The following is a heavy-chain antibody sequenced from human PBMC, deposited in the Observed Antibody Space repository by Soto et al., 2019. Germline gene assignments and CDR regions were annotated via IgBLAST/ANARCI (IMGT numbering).Heavy chain of an antibody. Sequence: KPGGSLRLSCAASGFTFSDYYMSWIRQAPGKGLEWVSYISSSGSTIYYADSVKGRFTISRDNAKNSLYLQMNGLRAEDTAVYYCARERADDILTGYYNFDYWGQGTLVTVSS. D-gene: IGHD3-9*01. CDR1: GFTFSDYY. V-gene: IGHV3-11*01. CDR2: ISSSGSTI. CDR3: ARERADDILTGYYNFDY. J-gene: IGHJ4*02.